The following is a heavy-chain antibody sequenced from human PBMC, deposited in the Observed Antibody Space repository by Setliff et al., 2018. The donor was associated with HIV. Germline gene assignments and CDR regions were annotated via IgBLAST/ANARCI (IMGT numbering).Heavy chain of an antibody. CDR2: IYYSGST. CDR1: GGSISSYY. D-gene: IGHD3-10*01. Sequence: SETLSLTCTVSGGSISSYYWSWIRQPPGKGLEWIGYIYYSGSTNYNPSLKSRVTISVDTSKNQFSLKLSSVTAAATAVYYCARDSVVRGVMVGMDVWGKGTTVTVSS. CDR3: ARDSVVRGVMVGMDV. J-gene: IGHJ6*03. V-gene: IGHV4-59*01.